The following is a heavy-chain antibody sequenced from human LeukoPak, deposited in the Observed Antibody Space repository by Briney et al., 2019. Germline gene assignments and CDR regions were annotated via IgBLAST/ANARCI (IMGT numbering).Heavy chain of an antibody. Sequence: PSETLSLTCTVSGGSISSYYWSWIRQPAGKGLEWIGRIYTSGSTNYNPSLKSRVTMSVDTSKNQFSLKLSSVTAADTAVYYCARAITRVGYSSSWYGGKGDAFDIWGQGTMVTVSS. CDR3: ARAITRVGYSSSWYGGKGDAFDI. V-gene: IGHV4-4*07. J-gene: IGHJ3*02. D-gene: IGHD6-13*01. CDR1: GGSISSYY. CDR2: IYTSGST.